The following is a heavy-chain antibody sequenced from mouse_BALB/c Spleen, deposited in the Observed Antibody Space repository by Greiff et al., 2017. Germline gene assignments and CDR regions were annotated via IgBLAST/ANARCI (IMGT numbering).Heavy chain of an antibody. CDR2: INSNGGST. Sequence: EVNLVESGGGLVKLGGSLKLSCAASGFTFSSYYMSWVRQTPEKRLELVAAINSNGGSTYYPDTVKGRFTISRDNAKNTLYLQMSSLKSEDTALYYCARRPYYAMDYWGQGTSVTVSS. V-gene: IGHV5-6-2*01. CDR1: GFTFSSYY. J-gene: IGHJ4*01. CDR3: ARRPYYAMDY.